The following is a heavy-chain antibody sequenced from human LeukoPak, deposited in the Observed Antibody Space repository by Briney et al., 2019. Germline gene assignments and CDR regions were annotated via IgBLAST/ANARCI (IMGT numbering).Heavy chain of an antibody. Sequence: GGSLRLSCAASGFTFSNYWMHWVRQAPGKGLVWVSRINTDGSSTSYVDSVKGRFTISRDNAKNTLYLQMNSLRAEDTAVYYCARVSSSRDGYFDYWGQGTLVTVSS. J-gene: IGHJ4*02. CDR1: GFTFSNYW. CDR3: ARVSSSRDGYFDY. CDR2: INTDGSST. D-gene: IGHD6-13*01. V-gene: IGHV3-74*01.